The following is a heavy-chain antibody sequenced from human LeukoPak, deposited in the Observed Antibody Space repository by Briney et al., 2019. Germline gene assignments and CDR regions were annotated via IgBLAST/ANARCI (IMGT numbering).Heavy chain of an antibody. D-gene: IGHD5-18*01. CDR2: IYYTGST. CDR3: ARGGGMYSYGYNFDY. J-gene: IGHJ4*02. V-gene: IGHV4-59*01. Sequence: SETLSLTCTVSGGSISSYYWSWIRQPPGKGLEWIGYIYYTGSTNYNPSLKSRVTISVDTSKNQFSLKLSSVTAADTAVYYCARGGGMYSYGYNFDYWGQGTLVTVSS. CDR1: GGSISSYY.